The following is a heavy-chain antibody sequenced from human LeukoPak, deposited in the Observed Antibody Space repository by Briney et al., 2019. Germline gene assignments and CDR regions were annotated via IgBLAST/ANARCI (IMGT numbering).Heavy chain of an antibody. Sequence: SETLSLTCAVYGGSFSGYYWSWIRQPPGKGLEWIGEINHSGSTNYNPSLKSRVTISVDTSKNQFSLKLSSVTAAVTAVYYCASKAKYSGSYYISDWGQGTLVTVSS. CDR1: GGSFSGYY. CDR3: ASKAKYSGSYYISD. J-gene: IGHJ4*02. CDR2: INHSGST. V-gene: IGHV4-34*01. D-gene: IGHD1-26*01.